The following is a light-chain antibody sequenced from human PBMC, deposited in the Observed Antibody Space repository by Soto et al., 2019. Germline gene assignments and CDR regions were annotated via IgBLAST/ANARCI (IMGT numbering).Light chain of an antibody. J-gene: IGLJ2*01. CDR3: TAWDTSLTGHLV. V-gene: IGLV1-44*01. CDR2: SND. CDR1: TSNIGSHS. Sequence: QSVLTQPPSASGAPGQTVTISCSGTTSNIGSHSVNWYRHLPGTAPKVVMFSNDERPSGVPDRFSGSKSGTSASLTITGLQSEDEADYYCTAWDTSLTGHLVFGGGTKLTVL.